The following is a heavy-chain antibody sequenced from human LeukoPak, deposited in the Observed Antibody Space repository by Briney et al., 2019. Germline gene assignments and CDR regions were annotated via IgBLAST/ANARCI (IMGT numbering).Heavy chain of an antibody. D-gene: IGHD3-9*01. CDR2: IYHSGST. CDR1: GYSISSGYY. Sequence: SETLSLTCAVSGYSISSGYYWGWIRQPPGKGLEWIGSIYHSGSTYYNPSLKSRVTISVDTSKNQFSLKLSSVTAADTAVYYCARAPPYYDILTGYYPNWFDPGGQGTLVTVSS. J-gene: IGHJ5*02. V-gene: IGHV4-38-2*01. CDR3: ARAPPYYDILTGYYPNWFDP.